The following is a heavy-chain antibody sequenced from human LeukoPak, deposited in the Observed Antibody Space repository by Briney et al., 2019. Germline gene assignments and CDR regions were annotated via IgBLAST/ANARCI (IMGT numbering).Heavy chain of an antibody. V-gene: IGHV3-74*01. CDR3: AELGITMIGGV. Sequence: PGGSLRLSCAASGFTFSSYWMHWVRQAPGKGLLWVSRINTDGSSTTYADSVKGRFTISRDNAKNTLYLQMNSLGAEDTAVYYCAELGITMIGGVWGKGTTVTISS. D-gene: IGHD3-10*02. J-gene: IGHJ6*04. CDR1: GFTFSSYW. CDR2: INTDGSST.